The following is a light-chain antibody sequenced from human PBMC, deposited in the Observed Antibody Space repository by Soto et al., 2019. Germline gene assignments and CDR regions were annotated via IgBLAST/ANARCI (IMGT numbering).Light chain of an antibody. CDR1: QSVSSSY. CDR3: QQYGSSPLLT. J-gene: IGKJ4*01. CDR2: GAS. V-gene: IGKV3-20*01. Sequence: EIVLTQSPGTLSFSPGERATLSCRASQSVSSSYLAWYQQKPGQAPRLLIYGASSRATGIPDRFSGSGSGTDFTLTISRLEPEDFAGYYCQQYGSSPLLTFGVGTKVEIK.